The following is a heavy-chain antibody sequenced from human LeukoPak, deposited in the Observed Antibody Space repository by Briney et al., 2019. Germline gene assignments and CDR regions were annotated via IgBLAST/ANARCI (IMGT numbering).Heavy chain of an antibody. CDR1: GHSIINSYY. CDR3: ARELRYDNSDSGAF. CDR2: IYHSGST. J-gene: IGHJ3*01. Sequence: SETLSLTCTVSGHSIINSYYWGWIRQPPGKGLEWIGSIYHSGSTYYNPSLKSRVTISVDTSKNQFSLKLNSVTAADTAVYYCARELRYDNSDSGAFWGQGTVVTVSS. V-gene: IGHV4-38-2*02. D-gene: IGHD3-22*01.